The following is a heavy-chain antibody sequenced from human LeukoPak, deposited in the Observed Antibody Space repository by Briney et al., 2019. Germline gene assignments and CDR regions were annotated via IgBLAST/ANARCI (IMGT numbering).Heavy chain of an antibody. D-gene: IGHD2-21*01. J-gene: IGHJ4*02. CDR2: ISAYNGHR. V-gene: IGHV1-18*01. CDR1: GYTFATYG. CDR3: ARDQGGGNCDF. Sequence: ASVKVSCKASGYTFATYGFSWVRQSPGQGLEWMGWISAYNGHRTYAQNFQGRVSMTTDSPTNTAYMELRSLRPDDTAVYYCARDQGGGNCDFWGQGSLVTVSS.